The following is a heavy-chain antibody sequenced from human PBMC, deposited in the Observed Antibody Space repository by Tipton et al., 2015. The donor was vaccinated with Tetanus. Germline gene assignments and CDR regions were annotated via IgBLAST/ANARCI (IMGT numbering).Heavy chain of an antibody. J-gene: IGHJ3*02. V-gene: IGHV1-46*01. Sequence: QSGPEVKKPGASVNVSCKASGYTFTSYFMQWVRQAPGQGLEWMGIINPSGGRTNYVQKFRGRLTMTRDKSTSTVYMELSSLRSEDTAVYYCASWSQVESFDIWGQGTMVTVSS. CDR1: GYTFTSYF. D-gene: IGHD3-3*01. CDR3: ASWSQVESFDI. CDR2: INPSGGRT.